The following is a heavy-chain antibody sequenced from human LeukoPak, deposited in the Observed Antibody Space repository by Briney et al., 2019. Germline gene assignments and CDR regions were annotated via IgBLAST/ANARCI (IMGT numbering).Heavy chain of an antibody. Sequence: GGSLRLSCAASGFTFSSYEMNWVRQAPGKGLEWVANIKQDGSEKYYVDSVKGRFTISRDNAKNSLYLQMNSLRAEDTAVYYCARDQDYYDSSGYYFIFDYWGQGTLVTVSS. CDR2: IKQDGSEK. D-gene: IGHD3-22*01. CDR3: ARDQDYYDSSGYYFIFDY. CDR1: GFTFSSYE. V-gene: IGHV3-7*01. J-gene: IGHJ4*02.